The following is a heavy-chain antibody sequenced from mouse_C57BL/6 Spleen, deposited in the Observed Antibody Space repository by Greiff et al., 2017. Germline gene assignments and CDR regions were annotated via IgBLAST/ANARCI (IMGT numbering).Heavy chain of an antibody. CDR1: GFTFSDYG. CDR2: ISSGSSTI. V-gene: IGHV5-17*01. CDR3: ARYSYDAAMDY. J-gene: IGHJ4*01. D-gene: IGHD2-12*01. Sequence: DVKLVESGGGLVKPGGSLKLSCAASGFTFSDYGMHWVRQAPEKGLEWVAYISSGSSTIYYADTVKGRFTISRDNAKNTLFLQMTSLRAEDTAMYYCARYSYDAAMDYWGQGTSVTVSS.